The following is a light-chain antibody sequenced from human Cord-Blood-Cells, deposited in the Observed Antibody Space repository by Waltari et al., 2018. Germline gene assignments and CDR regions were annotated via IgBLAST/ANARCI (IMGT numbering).Light chain of an antibody. CDR2: EGS. CDR1: SSDVGSYNL. J-gene: IGLJ3*02. Sequence: QSALTQPASVSGSPGQSITISCTGTSSDVGSYNLVSWYQQHPGKAPKLMIYEGSKRPSGVSNRFSGSKSGNTASLTSSGLQGEDEADYYCCSHAGSSTWVFGGGTKLTVL. V-gene: IGLV2-23*01. CDR3: CSHAGSSTWV.